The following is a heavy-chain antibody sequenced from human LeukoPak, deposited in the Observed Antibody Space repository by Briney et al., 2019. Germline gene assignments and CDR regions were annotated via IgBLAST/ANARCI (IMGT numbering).Heavy chain of an antibody. CDR2: IKHDGSDK. V-gene: IGHV3-7*01. CDR3: ARAGVRGVLLPVDY. Sequence: GGSLRLSCVASGFTFSNYWMSWVRQAPGKGLEWVANIKHDGSDKYYVDSVEGRFTFSRDNTKNSVYLQMDSLRVEDTAVYYCARAGVRGVLLPVDYWGQGTLVTVSS. D-gene: IGHD3-10*01. J-gene: IGHJ4*02. CDR1: GFTFSNYW.